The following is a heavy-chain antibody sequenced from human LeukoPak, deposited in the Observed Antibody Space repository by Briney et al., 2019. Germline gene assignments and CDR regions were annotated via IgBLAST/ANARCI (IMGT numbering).Heavy chain of an antibody. D-gene: IGHD6-19*01. CDR2: INPNSGGT. Sequence: ASVKVSCKASGYTFTGYYMHWVRQAPGQGLEWMGWINPNSGGTNYAQKFQGRVTMTRDTSISTAYMELSRLRSDDTAVYYCARMRAVAGPYYYYYYMDVWGKGTTVTISS. CDR1: GYTFTGYY. CDR3: ARMRAVAGPYYYYYYMDV. V-gene: IGHV1-2*02. J-gene: IGHJ6*03.